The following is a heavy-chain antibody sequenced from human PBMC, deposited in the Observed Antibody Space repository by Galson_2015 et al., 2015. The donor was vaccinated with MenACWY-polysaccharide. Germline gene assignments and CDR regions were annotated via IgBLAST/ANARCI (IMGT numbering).Heavy chain of an antibody. J-gene: IGHJ4*02. CDR2: VSASGGST. CDR3: AKGRDLDRIACRGDCYIAYDF. D-gene: IGHD2-21*01. CDR1: GLTFSSYA. V-gene: IGHV3-23*01. Sequence: SLRLSCAASGLTFSSYAMSWVRQAPGKGLEWVSGVSASGGSTVYTDSAKGRFTMSRDNSERSLYLQMNSLRAEDTAVYYCAKGRDLDRIACRGDCYIAYDFWGQGTLVTVSS.